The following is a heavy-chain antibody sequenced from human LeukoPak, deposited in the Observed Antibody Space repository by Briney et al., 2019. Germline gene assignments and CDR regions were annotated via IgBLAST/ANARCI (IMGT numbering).Heavy chain of an antibody. CDR2: IYSTGSP. CDR3: ARPSNDGSYYY. V-gene: IGHV4-39*01. Sequence: PSETLSLTCTVSGDSITNSHYYWGWIRQPPGKGLEWIGSIYSTGSPSYTPSLKGRVTISVDTSKNQFSLKLNSVTAADTAVYYCARPSNDGSYYYWGQGTLVTVSS. J-gene: IGHJ4*02. D-gene: IGHD1-26*01. CDR1: GDSITNSHYY.